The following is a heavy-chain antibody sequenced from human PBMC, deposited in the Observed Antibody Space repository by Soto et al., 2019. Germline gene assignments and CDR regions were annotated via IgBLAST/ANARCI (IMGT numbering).Heavy chain of an antibody. V-gene: IGHV3-23*01. Sequence: PGGSLRLSCAASGFTFRSYAMNWVRQAPGMGLEWVSSTSASGGNTYYADSVKGRFTISRDNSKNTLYLQLDSLRAEDTAVYYCPKHKAIIGPYDYWGQGTLVTVSS. CDR3: PKHKAIIGPYDY. CDR2: TSASGGNT. J-gene: IGHJ4*02. D-gene: IGHD5-18*01. CDR1: GFTFRSYA.